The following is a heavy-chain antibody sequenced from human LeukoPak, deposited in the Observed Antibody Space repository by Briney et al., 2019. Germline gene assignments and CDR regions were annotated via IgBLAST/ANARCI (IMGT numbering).Heavy chain of an antibody. CDR3: ARSIRVATRLDY. CDR1: GGSISSYY. D-gene: IGHD5-12*01. Sequence: MSSETLSLTCTVSGGSISSYYWSWIRQPPGKGLEWIGYIYYSGSTNYNPSLKSRVTISVDTSKNQFSLKLSSVTAADTAVYYCARSIRVATRLDYWGQGTLVTVSS. V-gene: IGHV4-59*01. J-gene: IGHJ4*02. CDR2: IYYSGST.